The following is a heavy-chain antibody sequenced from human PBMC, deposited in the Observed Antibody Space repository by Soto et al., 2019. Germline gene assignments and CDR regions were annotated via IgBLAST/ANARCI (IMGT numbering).Heavy chain of an antibody. D-gene: IGHD2-21*01. CDR2: FIPILDMA. CDR3: SITYCRHNSCPRGFDF. CDR1: GGTFNTYT. V-gene: IGHV1-69*02. J-gene: IGHJ4*02. Sequence: QVQVVQSGAEVKKPESSVKVSCKPSGGTFNTYTVNWVRLAPGHGLEWMGRFIPILDMANYAQKFQDRVRITADRSTFTAYMELNSLTSDDTAVYYCSITYCRHNSCPRGFDFWGPGTRVTVSS.